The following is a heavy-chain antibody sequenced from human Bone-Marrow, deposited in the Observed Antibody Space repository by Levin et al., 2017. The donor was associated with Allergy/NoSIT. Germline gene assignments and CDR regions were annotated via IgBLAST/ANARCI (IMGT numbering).Heavy chain of an antibody. CDR3: ARDLGYCTDGSCRNWFDP. J-gene: IGHJ5*02. D-gene: IGHD2-15*01. CDR1: GFTFSSSW. Sequence: ASVKVSCAASGFTFSSSWMHWVRQAPGKGLVWVSRINTDGSGTGYADSVKGRFTISRDNAKNTLYLQMNSLRAEDTAVYYCARDLGYCTDGSCRNWFDPWGQGTLVTVSS. CDR2: INTDGSGT. V-gene: IGHV3-74*01.